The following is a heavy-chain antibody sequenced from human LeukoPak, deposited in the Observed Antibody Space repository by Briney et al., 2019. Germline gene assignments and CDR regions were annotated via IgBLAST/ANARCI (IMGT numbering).Heavy chain of an antibody. J-gene: IGHJ4*02. CDR3: ARGPYDNSPDF. CDR1: GFTFSSYG. V-gene: IGHV3-30*03. CDR2: ISYDGSNK. D-gene: IGHD3-9*01. Sequence: PGRSLRLSCAASGFTFSSYGMHWVRQAPGKGLEWVAVISYDGSNKYYADSVKGRFTISRDNAKNSLYLQMNSLKPEDAAVYYCARGPYDNSPDFWGQGTLVTVSS.